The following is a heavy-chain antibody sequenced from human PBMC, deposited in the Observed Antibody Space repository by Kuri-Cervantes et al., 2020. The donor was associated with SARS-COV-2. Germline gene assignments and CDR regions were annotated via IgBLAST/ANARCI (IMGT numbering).Heavy chain of an antibody. CDR2: IYYSGST. D-gene: IGHD3-3*01. V-gene: IGHV4-59*12. Sequence: GSLRLSCTVSGGSISSYYWSWIRQPPGKGLEWIGYIYYSGSTNYNPSLKSRVTISVDTSKNQFSLKLSSVTAADTAVYYCARRHYDFWSGYYHDYWGQGTLVTGSS. J-gene: IGHJ4*02. CDR3: ARRHYDFWSGYYHDY. CDR1: GGSISSYY.